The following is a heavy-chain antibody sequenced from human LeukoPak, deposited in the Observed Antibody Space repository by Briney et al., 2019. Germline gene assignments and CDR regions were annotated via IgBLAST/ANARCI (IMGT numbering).Heavy chain of an antibody. V-gene: IGHV3-9*01. J-gene: IGHJ1*01. CDR2: ISWKSGSI. CDR1: GFTFDDYA. CDR3: AKDLYSSSKKYFHH. D-gene: IGHD6-13*01. Sequence: PGRSLRLSCVVSGFTFDDYAMHWVRQGPGKGLEWVSGISWKSGSIDYADSVKGRFTISRDNAKNSLYLQMNSLRAEDTALHYCAKDLYSSSKKYFHHWGQGTLVTVSS.